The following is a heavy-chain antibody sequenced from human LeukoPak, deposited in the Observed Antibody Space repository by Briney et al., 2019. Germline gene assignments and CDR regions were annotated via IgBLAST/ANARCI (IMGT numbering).Heavy chain of an antibody. CDR2: INHSGST. D-gene: IGHD3-10*01. CDR1: GGSFSGYY. V-gene: IGHV4-34*01. Sequence: SETLSLTCAVYGGSFSGYYWSWIRQPPGKGLEWIGEINHSGSTNYNPSLKSRVTISVDTSKNQFSLKLSSVTAADTAVYYCARMYYGSGRKKNYYYYYMDVWGKGTTVTISS. J-gene: IGHJ6*03. CDR3: ARMYYGSGRKKNYYYYYMDV.